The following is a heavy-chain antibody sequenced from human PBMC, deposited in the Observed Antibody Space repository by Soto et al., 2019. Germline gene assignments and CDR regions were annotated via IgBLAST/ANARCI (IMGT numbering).Heavy chain of an antibody. CDR2: MYYSGSS. Sequence: SETLSLTCTVSGGSFSSYFCSWIRQPPGKGLEWIGYMYYSGSSNYNPSLKSRVAISVDTSKNQFSLKLRSVTAADTAVYYCARRRRGGPLDGAFDMWGQGTMVTVSS. CDR3: ARRRRGGPLDGAFDM. V-gene: IGHV4-59*08. J-gene: IGHJ3*02. CDR1: GGSFSSYF. D-gene: IGHD3-10*01.